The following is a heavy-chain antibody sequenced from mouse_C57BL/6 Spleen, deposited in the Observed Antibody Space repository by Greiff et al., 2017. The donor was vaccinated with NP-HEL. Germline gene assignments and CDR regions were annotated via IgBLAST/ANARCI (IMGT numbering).Heavy chain of an antibody. V-gene: IGHV1-55*01. CDR2: IYPGSGST. Sequence: QVQLQQPGAELVKPGASVKMSCKASGYTFTSYWITWVKPRPGPGLEWIGDIYPGSGSTNYNEKFKSKGTLTVDTSSSTAYMQLSSLTSEDSAVYYCATGDYAMDYWGQGTSVTVSS. CDR1: GYTFTSYW. J-gene: IGHJ4*01. CDR3: ATGDYAMDY.